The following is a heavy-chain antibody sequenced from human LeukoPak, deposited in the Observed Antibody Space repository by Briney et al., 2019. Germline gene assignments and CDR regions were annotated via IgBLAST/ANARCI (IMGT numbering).Heavy chain of an antibody. CDR3: ARGYISNYNWFDP. J-gene: IGHJ5*02. V-gene: IGHV4-59*01. Sequence: PSETLSLTCTVSGGSISSYYWSWIRQPPGKGLEWIGYIYSSGSTNYNPSLKSRVTISVGTSKNQFSLQLSSVTAADTAVYYCARGYISNYNWFDPWGQGTLVTVSS. D-gene: IGHD2-8*01. CDR1: GGSISSYY. CDR2: IYSSGST.